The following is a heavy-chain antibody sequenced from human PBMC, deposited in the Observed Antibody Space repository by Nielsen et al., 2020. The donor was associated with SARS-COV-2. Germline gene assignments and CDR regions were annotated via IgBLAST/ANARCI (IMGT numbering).Heavy chain of an antibody. CDR2: ISAYNGNT. Sequence: ASVKVSCKASGYTFTSYGISWVRQAPGQGLEWMGWISAYNGNTNYAQKLQGRVTMTTDTSTSTAYMELRSLRSDDTAVYYCARGPELLQERYYYYYGMDVWGQGTTVTVSS. CDR3: ARGPELLQERYYYYYGMDV. J-gene: IGHJ6*02. D-gene: IGHD1-26*01. CDR1: GYTFTSYG. V-gene: IGHV1-18*01.